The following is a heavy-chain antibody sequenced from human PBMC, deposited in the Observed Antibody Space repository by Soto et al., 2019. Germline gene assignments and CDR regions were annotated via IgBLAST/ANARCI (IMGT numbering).Heavy chain of an antibody. V-gene: IGHV5-10-1*01. CDR2: IDPTDSSS. CDR3: ARHRAYTFSENFDF. Sequence: PGESLKISCKGSGYNFGGYWISWVRQTPGKGLEWMGRIDPTDSSSNYNPPFEGHVTVSAEKSISTAYLEWSSLKTSDTAIYYCARHRAYTFSENFDFWGQGTLVTVSS. J-gene: IGHJ4*02. D-gene: IGHD3-10*01. CDR1: GYNFGGYW.